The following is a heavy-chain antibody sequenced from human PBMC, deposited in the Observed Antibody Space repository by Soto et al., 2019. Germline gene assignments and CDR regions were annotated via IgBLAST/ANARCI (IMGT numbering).Heavy chain of an antibody. CDR1: GYTFTSYG. CDR3: ARFYYGPGRYHNPALDI. V-gene: IGHV1-18*01. D-gene: IGHD3-10*01. CDR2: ISAYNGNT. J-gene: IGHJ3*02. Sequence: GASVKVSCKASGYTFTSYGISWVRQAPGQGLEWMGWISAYNGNTNYAQKLQGRVTMTTDTSTSTAYMELRSLRSDDTAVYYCARFYYGPGRYHNPALDIWGQGTLVTVSS.